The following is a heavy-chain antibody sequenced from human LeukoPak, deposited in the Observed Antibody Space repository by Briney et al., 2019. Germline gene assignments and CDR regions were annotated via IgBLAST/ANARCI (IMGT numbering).Heavy chain of an antibody. J-gene: IGHJ4*02. D-gene: IGHD5-12*01. CDR3: ARATTGRYFDF. CDR1: GYTFSDFY. CDR2: INPNSGGT. Sequence: ASVKVSCKASGYTFSDFYLHWVRQAPEQGFEWMGRINPNSGGTNYAQKFQGRVTMTSDTSISTVYMEMSSLRSDDAAVYYCARATTGRYFDFWGQGTLVAVSS. V-gene: IGHV1-2*06.